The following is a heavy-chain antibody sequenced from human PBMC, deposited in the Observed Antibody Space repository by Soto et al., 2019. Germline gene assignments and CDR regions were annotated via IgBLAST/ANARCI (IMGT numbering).Heavy chain of an antibody. V-gene: IGHV4-31*03. CDR1: GGSISSGGYY. Sequence: SETLSLTCTVSGGSISSGGYYWSWIRQHPGKGLEWIGYIYYSGSTYYNPSLKSRVTISVDTSKNQFSLKLNSVTAADTAVYYCARSSTSANYFDYWGQGTLVPSPQ. J-gene: IGHJ4*02. CDR3: ARSSTSANYFDY. CDR2: IYYSGST. D-gene: IGHD2-2*01.